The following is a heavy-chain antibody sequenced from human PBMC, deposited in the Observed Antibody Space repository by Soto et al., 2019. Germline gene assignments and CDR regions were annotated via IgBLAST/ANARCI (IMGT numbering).Heavy chain of an antibody. Sequence: EVQLVESGGGLTQPGGSLRLSCVVSGFIVSRSHMMWVRQAPGKGLEGVSVIYNHGQINYVDPVKGRFTIARDNSKNTIYLQMNSLKVEDTAVYYCVRVTGAEGHWGQGALVTVSS. CDR1: GFIVSRSH. V-gene: IGHV3-53*01. CDR2: IYNHGQI. CDR3: VRVTGAEGH. J-gene: IGHJ4*02. D-gene: IGHD7-27*01.